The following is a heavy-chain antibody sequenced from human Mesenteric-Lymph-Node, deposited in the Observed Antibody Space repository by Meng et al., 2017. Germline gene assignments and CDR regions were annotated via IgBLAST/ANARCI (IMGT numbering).Heavy chain of an antibody. D-gene: IGHD5-18*01. CDR1: GLIFSSYT. CDR2: ISSSSNCI. CDR3: ARDTPGLLFDY. Sequence: EVQLVESGGGLVKPAGALRLDCADSGLIFSSYTMNWVRRAPGKGLEWVSTISSSSNCIYSADSVKGRFTISRDNTKNSLYLQVNSLRAEDTAVYYCARDTPGLLFDYWGQGTLVTVSS. V-gene: IGHV3-21*01. J-gene: IGHJ4*02.